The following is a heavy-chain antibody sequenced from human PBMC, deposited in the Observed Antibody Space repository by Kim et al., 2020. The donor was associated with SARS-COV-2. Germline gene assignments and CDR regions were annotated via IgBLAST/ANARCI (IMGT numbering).Heavy chain of an antibody. CDR1: GFTFSSYW. J-gene: IGHJ2*01. D-gene: IGHD5-12*01. CDR3: AREEETGGGYNDWYFDL. V-gene: IGHV3-7*01. CDR2: IKQDGSEK. Sequence: GGSLRLSCAASGFTFSSYWMSWVRQAPGKGLEWVANIKQDGSEKYYVDSVKGRFTISRDNAKNSLYLQMNSLRAEDTAVYYCAREEETGGGYNDWYFDLWGRGTLVTVSS.